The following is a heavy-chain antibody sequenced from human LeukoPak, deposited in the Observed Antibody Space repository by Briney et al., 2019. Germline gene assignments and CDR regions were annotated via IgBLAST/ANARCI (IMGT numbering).Heavy chain of an antibody. Sequence: ASVKVSCKVSGYTLTELSMHWVRQAPGKGLEWMGGFDPEDGETIYAQKFQGRVTMTEDTSTDTAYMELSSLRSEDTAVYYCATAYNWNYGAAGGDAFDIWGQGTMVTVSS. D-gene: IGHD1-7*01. V-gene: IGHV1-24*01. J-gene: IGHJ3*02. CDR3: ATAYNWNYGAAGGDAFDI. CDR2: FDPEDGET. CDR1: GYTLTELS.